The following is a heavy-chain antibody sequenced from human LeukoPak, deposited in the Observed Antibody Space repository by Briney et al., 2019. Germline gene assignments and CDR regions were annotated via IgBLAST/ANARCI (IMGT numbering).Heavy chain of an antibody. D-gene: IGHD2-15*01. CDR3: ARVVREENHDATGHYYWFDP. J-gene: IGHJ5*02. CDR1: GFTFSSYA. CDR2: ISFDGSNK. V-gene: IGHV3-30-3*01. Sequence: GGSLRLSCAASGFTFSSYAMHWVRQAPGKGLEWVAVISFDGSNKYYADSVKGRFTISRDNSKNTLYLQMNSLRAEDTAVYYCARVVREENHDATGHYYWFDPWGQGTLVTVSS.